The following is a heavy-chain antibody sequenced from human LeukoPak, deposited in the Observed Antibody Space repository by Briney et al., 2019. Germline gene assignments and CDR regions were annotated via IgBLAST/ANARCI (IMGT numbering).Heavy chain of an antibody. CDR1: GYTFTSYG. D-gene: IGHD2-2*01. CDR3: ARDRVGYCSSTSCPYYYYYGMDV. J-gene: IGHJ6*04. CDR2: ISAYNGNT. Sequence: ASVKVSCKASGYTFTSYGISWVRQAPGQGLEWMGWISAYNGNTNYAQKLQGRVTMTTDTSTSTAYMELRSLESDDTAVYYCARDRVGYCSSTSCPYYYYYGMDVWGKGTTVTVSS. V-gene: IGHV1-18*04.